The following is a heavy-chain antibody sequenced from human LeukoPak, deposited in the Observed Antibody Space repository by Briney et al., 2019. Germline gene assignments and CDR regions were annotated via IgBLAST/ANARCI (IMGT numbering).Heavy chain of an antibody. J-gene: IGHJ6*02. Sequence: GSLRLSCAASGFTFSSYAMHWVRQAPGKGLEWVAVISYDGSNKYYADSVKGRFTISRDNSKNTLYLQMNSLRVEDTAVYYCARGLLRYFDWLSHDYYYGMDVWGQGTTVTVSS. CDR3: ARGLLRYFDWLSHDYYYGMDV. V-gene: IGHV3-30*04. CDR2: ISYDGSNK. CDR1: GFTFSSYA. D-gene: IGHD3-9*01.